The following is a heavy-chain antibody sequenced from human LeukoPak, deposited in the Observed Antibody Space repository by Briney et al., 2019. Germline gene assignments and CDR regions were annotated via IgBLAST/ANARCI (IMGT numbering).Heavy chain of an antibody. CDR1: GFTFSSYA. J-gene: IGHJ4*02. CDR2: ISGSGSSI. CDR3: ARGGGTNTGYIFDD. Sequence: GGALRLSCAASGFTFSSYAMNWVRQAPGKGLDWVSGISGSGSSIQYADSVRGRFTISRDNSKNTQYLQMNSLRAEDTAAYHCARGGGTNTGYIFDDWGQGTLVTVSS. V-gene: IGHV3-23*01. D-gene: IGHD3-9*01.